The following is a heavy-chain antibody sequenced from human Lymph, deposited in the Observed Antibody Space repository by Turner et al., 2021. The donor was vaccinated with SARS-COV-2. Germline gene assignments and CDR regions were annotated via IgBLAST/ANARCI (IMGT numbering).Heavy chain of an antibody. J-gene: IGHJ6*02. CDR3: ARDEDHYGMDV. V-gene: IGHV3-53*04. CDR1: GFNVSSNY. Sequence: EAQVVASGGVLVQPGGSLSLSCATSGFNVSSNYMTWVGKGPGWVVDRYSVSCSGGNTYSADCVKSRFTISRHNSKHTLYLQMNGLRAEDSSVYYCARDEDHYGMDVWGQGTTVTVSS. CDR2: SCSGGNT.